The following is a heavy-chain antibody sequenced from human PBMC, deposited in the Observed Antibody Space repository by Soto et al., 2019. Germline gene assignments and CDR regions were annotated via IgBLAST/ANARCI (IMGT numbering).Heavy chain of an antibody. J-gene: IGHJ5*02. D-gene: IGHD3-22*01. CDR2: IYYSGST. CDR3: ARAPPLYYNDSSGSDVWFDP. CDR1: GGSISSYY. V-gene: IGHV4-59*01. Sequence: SETLSLTCTVSGGSISSYYWSWIRQPPGKGLEWIGYIYYSGSTNYNPSLKSRVTISVDTSKNQFSLKLSSVTAADTAVYYCARAPPLYYNDSSGSDVWFDPWGQGTLVTVS.